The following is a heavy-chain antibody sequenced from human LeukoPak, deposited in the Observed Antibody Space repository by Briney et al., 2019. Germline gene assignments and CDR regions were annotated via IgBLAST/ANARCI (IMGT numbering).Heavy chain of an antibody. CDR3: ASRTPTVVTPYYYYVDV. Sequence: PSQTLSLTCTVSGGTISSGGYYWSWIRQHPGKGLEWIGYIYYSGSTYYNPSLKSRVTISVDTSKNQFSLKLSSVTAADTAVYYCASRTPTVVTPYYYYVDVWGKGTTVTVSS. V-gene: IGHV4-31*03. CDR1: GGTISSGGYY. J-gene: IGHJ6*03. D-gene: IGHD4-23*01. CDR2: IYYSGST.